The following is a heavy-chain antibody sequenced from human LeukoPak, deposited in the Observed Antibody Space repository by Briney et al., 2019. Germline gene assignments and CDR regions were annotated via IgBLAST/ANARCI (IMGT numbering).Heavy chain of an antibody. CDR3: ARDRDLWFGDNNNWFDP. V-gene: IGHV1-18*01. CDR2: ISAYNGNT. CDR1: GYTFTSYG. J-gene: IGHJ5*02. D-gene: IGHD3-10*01. Sequence: GASVKVSCKASGYTFTSYGISWVRQAPGQGLEWMGWISAYNGNTNYAQKLQGRVTMTTDTSTSTAYMELRSLRSDDTAVYYCARDRDLWFGDNNNWFDPWGQGTLVTVSS.